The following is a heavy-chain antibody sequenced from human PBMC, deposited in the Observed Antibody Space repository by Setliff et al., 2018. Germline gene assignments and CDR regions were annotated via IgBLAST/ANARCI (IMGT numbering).Heavy chain of an antibody. CDR3: AREVGTPTSSDAFDV. D-gene: IGHD1-26*01. Sequence: SETLSLTCTVSGDSISSGDYFWSWIRQPPGKGLEWIAYTYHSGSAYYNPSLKSRVTMSVDTSKNQFSLHLTSVTAADTAVYYCAREVGTPTSSDAFDVWGQGMMVTVS. CDR2: TYHSGSA. V-gene: IGHV4-30-4*08. CDR1: GDSISSGDYF. J-gene: IGHJ3*01.